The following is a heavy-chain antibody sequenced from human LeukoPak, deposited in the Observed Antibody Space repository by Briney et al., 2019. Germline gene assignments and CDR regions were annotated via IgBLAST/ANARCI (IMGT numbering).Heavy chain of an antibody. Sequence: GGSLRLSCSASGFTFSSYAMHWVRQAPGKGLEYVSGINSNGGGTYYADSVKDRFIISRDNSKKTLYLQMSSLRVEDTAVYYCVKESRQQWLVPPRFDYWGQGTLVTVSS. D-gene: IGHD6-19*01. J-gene: IGHJ4*02. CDR3: VKESRQQWLVPPRFDY. CDR1: GFTFSSYA. V-gene: IGHV3-64D*06. CDR2: INSNGGGT.